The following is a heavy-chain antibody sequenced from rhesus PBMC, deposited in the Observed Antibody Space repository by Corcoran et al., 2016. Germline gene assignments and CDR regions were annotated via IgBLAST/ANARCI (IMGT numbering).Heavy chain of an antibody. CDR1: GGSISSNY. V-gene: IGHV4-147*01. CDR2: IYGSGGIT. CDR3: ARVYFDSGYYTGVRFDV. D-gene: IGHD3-28*01. J-gene: IGHJ5-1*01. Sequence: QVQLQESGPGLVKPSETLSLTCAVSGGSISSNYWNWIRQTPGKGLEGIGRIYGSGGITTYPPSPTTRVTISTDTSKNQLSRQLSFVTSADTAVYDCARVYFDSGYYTGVRFDVWGPGVLVTVSS.